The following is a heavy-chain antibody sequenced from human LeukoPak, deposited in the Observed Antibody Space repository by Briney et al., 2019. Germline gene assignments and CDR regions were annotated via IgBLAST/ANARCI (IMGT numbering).Heavy chain of an antibody. V-gene: IGHV3-30*02. D-gene: IGHD2-2*01. CDR3: AKLCSASCFSPDAFDI. J-gene: IGHJ3*02. Sequence: GGSLRLSCAASGFTFSSYGMHWVRQAPGKGLEWVAFIRYDGSNKYYADSVKGRFTISRDNSKNTLYLQMNSLRAEDTAVYYCAKLCSASCFSPDAFDIWGQGTMVTVSS. CDR1: GFTFSSYG. CDR2: IRYDGSNK.